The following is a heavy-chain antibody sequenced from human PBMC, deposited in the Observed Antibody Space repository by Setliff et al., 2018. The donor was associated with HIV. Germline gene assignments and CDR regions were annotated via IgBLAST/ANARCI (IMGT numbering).Heavy chain of an antibody. Sequence: PSETLSLTCTRRVFSDYNWSWIRQSPGRGPEWIGEINHNGGTNYNPSLKSRVTISADTSKNQFSLKMRSVTAGDTAMYYCSRGIVQRQWLRSLIFYYYYMDVWANGTMVTVSS. CDR2: INHNGGT. CDR1: RVFSDYN. CDR3: SRGIVQRQWLRSLIFYYYYMDV. J-gene: IGHJ6*03. D-gene: IGHD5-12*01. V-gene: IGHV4-34*01.